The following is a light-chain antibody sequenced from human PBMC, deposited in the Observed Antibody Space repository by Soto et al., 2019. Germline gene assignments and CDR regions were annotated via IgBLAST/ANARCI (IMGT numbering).Light chain of an antibody. CDR1: SSSIGSNT. CDR3: AAWDDSLNGWV. J-gene: IGLJ3*02. CDR2: SNN. V-gene: IGLV1-44*01. Sequence: QSVLTQPPSASGTPGQRVTISCSGSSSSIGSNTVNWYQQLPGTAPKLLIYSNNQRPSGVPDRFSGSKSGTSASLAISGLQSQDEADYYCAAWDDSLNGWVFGGETKLTVL.